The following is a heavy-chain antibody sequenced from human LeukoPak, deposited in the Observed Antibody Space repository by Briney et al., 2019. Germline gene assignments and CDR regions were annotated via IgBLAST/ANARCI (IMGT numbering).Heavy chain of an antibody. V-gene: IGHV3-23*01. CDR1: GFTFSRYA. CDR3: AKSGAFDI. Sequence: SGGSLRLSCAASGFTFSRYAMNWVRQAPGKGLEWVSAISGSGGSTYYADSVKGRFTISRDNSKNTPYLHMNSLRAEDTAVYYCAKSGAFDIWGQGTMVTVSS. J-gene: IGHJ3*02. D-gene: IGHD6-25*01. CDR2: ISGSGGST.